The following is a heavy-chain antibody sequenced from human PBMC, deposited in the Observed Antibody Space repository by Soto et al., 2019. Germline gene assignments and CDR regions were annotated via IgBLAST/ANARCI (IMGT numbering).Heavy chain of an antibody. CDR2: VSDDGGTT. J-gene: IGHJ4*02. Sequence: EAQLLESGGGLVQPGESLRLSCAASGFTFSNYAMSWVRQAPGKGLEWVSVVSDDGGTTFYADSVRARFTISRDNSKNTVDLQMNSLRAENTAVYYCAKADTGQFRPFEYCGQGTLVTVSS. V-gene: IGHV3-23*01. CDR3: AKADTGQFRPFEY. D-gene: IGHD2-8*02. CDR1: GFTFSNYA.